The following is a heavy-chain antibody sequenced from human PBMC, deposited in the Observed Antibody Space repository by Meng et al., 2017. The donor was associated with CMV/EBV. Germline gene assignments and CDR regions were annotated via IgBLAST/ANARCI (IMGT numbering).Heavy chain of an antibody. D-gene: IGHD6-13*01. V-gene: IGHV1-2*02. CDR1: GYTFTGYY. CDR2: INPNSGGT. CDR3: ARQHNSSSWIINWFDP. Sequence: QEQRGQVGGGVKKPWASVKVSGKASGYTFTGYYMHLVRQAPGQGLEWMGWINPNSGGTNYAQKFQGRVTMTRDTSISTAYMELSRLRSDDTAVYYCARQHNSSSWIINWFDPWGQGTLVTSPQ. J-gene: IGHJ5*02.